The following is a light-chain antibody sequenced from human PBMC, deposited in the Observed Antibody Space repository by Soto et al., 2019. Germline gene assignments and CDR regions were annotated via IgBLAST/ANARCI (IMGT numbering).Light chain of an antibody. J-gene: IGKJ4*01. V-gene: IGKV4-1*01. CDR3: QQYYGTPLT. Sequence: DIVMTQSPDSLAVSLGERATINCKSSQSVLYSSNNKNYLAWYQQKPGQPPKLLIYWASTRDSGVPDRFSGSGSGTDFTLTISSLQAEDGAVYYCQQYYGTPLTFGGGTKVEIK. CDR1: QSVLYSSNNKNY. CDR2: WAS.